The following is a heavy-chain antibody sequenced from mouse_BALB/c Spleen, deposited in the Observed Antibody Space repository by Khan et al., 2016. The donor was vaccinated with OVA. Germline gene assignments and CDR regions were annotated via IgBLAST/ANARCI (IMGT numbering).Heavy chain of an antibody. D-gene: IGHD2-14*01. CDR3: VRDGAYHRNDGWFAY. J-gene: IGHJ3*01. CDR1: GYTFTSYT. V-gene: IGHV1-4*01. Sequence: VQLKQSGAELARPGASVKMSCKASGYTFTSYTIHWIKKRPGQGLEWIGYINPSNGYTNYNQKFKDKATLTTDKSSTTAYLQLRSLTSDDSAVYNCVRDGAYHRNDGWFAYWGQGTLVTVSA. CDR2: INPSNGYT.